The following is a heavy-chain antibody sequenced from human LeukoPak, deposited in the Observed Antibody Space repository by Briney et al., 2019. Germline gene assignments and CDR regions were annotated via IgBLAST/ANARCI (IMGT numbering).Heavy chain of an antibody. CDR2: VYYSGGT. J-gene: IGHJ4*02. D-gene: IGHD5-12*01. Sequence: SETLSLTCTVSGGSISSYYWSWVRQPPGKGLEWIGYVYYSGGTYYNPSLKSRVTISVDTSKNQFSLKLSSVTAADTAVYYCASHSGGYAYWGQGTLVTVSS. V-gene: IGHV4-59*12. CDR1: GGSISSYY. CDR3: ASHSGGYAY.